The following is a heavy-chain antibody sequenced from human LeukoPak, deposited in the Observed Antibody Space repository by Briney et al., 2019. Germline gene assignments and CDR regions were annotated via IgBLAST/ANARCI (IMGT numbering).Heavy chain of an antibody. Sequence: GGSLRLSCAASGFTFSSYWMPWVRQAPGKGLVWVSRINGDGSSTRYADSVKGRFTISRDNAENTLYLQMNSLRVDDTAVYYCARGMGTVTTSPFDYWGQGTLVTVSS. V-gene: IGHV3-74*01. CDR3: ARGMGTVTTSPFDY. D-gene: IGHD4-17*01. CDR2: INGDGSST. CDR1: GFTFSSYW. J-gene: IGHJ4*02.